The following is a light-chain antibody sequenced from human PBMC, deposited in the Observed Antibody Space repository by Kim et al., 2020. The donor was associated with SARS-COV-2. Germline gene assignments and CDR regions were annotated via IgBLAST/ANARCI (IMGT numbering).Light chain of an antibody. CDR3: QSYDSSLSGHVV. J-gene: IGLJ2*01. CDR1: SSNIGAGYD. Sequence: QSVLTQPPSVSGAPGQRVTISCTGSSSNIGAGYDVHWYQQLPGTAPKLLIYGNSNRPSGVPDRFSGSKSGTSASLAITGLQAEDEAGYYCQSYDSSLSGHVVFGGGTQLTVL. CDR2: GNS. V-gene: IGLV1-40*01.